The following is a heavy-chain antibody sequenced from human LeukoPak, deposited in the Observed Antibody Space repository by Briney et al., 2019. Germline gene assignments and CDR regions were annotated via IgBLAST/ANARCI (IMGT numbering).Heavy chain of an antibody. CDR2: IKSKTDGGTT. V-gene: IGHV3-15*01. CDR3: ATGGQVGATQPFDY. Sequence: PGGSLRLSCAASGFTFSNAWMSWVRQAPGKGLEWVGRIKSKTDGGTTDYAAPVKGRFTISRDDSKNTLYLQMNSLKTEDTAVYYCATGGQVGATQPFDYWGQGTLVTVSS. CDR1: GFTFSNAW. D-gene: IGHD1-26*01. J-gene: IGHJ4*02.